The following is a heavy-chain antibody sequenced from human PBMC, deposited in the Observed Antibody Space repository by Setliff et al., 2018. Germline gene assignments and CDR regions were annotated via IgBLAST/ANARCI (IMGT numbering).Heavy chain of an antibody. CDR2: IIPIFGTA. CDR3: ARDLIDPDYGDYLSFYYYGMDL. Sequence: SVKVSCKASGGTFSSYAISWVRQAPGQGLEWMGGIIPIFGTANYAQKFQGRVTITADESTSTAYMELSSLRSEDTAVYYCARDLIDPDYGDYLSFYYYGMDLWGQGTTVTVS. D-gene: IGHD4-17*01. CDR1: GGTFSSYA. J-gene: IGHJ6*02. V-gene: IGHV1-69*13.